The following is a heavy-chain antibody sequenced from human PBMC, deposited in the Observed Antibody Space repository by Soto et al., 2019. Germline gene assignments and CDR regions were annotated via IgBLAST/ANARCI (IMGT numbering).Heavy chain of an antibody. CDR3: ARGQGAAIGDYYYHGMDV. D-gene: IGHD2-2*02. V-gene: IGHV3-73*02. J-gene: IGHJ6*02. CDR1: GFIFSGSA. CDR2: IRSRANNFAT. Sequence: EVQLVESGGGLVQPGGSLKLSCAASGFIFSGSAIHWVRQASGTGLEWVGRIRSRANNFATSSAASVKGRFTFSRDDSKNTAYLQMNTLKPEDTAVYYCARGQGAAIGDYYYHGMDVWGHGTTVTVSS.